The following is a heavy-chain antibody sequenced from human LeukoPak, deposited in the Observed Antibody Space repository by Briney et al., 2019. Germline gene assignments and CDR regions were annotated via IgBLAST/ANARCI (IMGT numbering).Heavy chain of an antibody. V-gene: IGHV1-46*01. CDR2: INPSGGST. D-gene: IGHD4-17*01. J-gene: IGHJ4*02. CDR3: ARGGVTAVTPPDY. Sequence: ASVKVSCKASGYTFTSYFIHWVRQAPGQGLEWMGIINPSGGSTSYAQKFHGRVSLTRDPSTSTVYMQLSSLRSEDTAVYHCARGGVTAVTPPDYWGQGTLVTVSS. CDR1: GYTFTSYF.